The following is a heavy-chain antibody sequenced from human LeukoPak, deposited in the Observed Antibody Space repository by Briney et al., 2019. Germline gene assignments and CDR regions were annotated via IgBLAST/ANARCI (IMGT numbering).Heavy chain of an antibody. V-gene: IGHV4-39*01. CDR3: ASPDAPYCSSTSCYLNDAFDI. J-gene: IGHJ3*02. CDR1: GGSISSYY. CDR2: IYYSGST. Sequence: SETLSLTCTVSGGSISSYYWGWFRQPPGKGLEWIGSIYYSGSTYYNPFLKSRVTISVDTSKNQFSLKLSSVTAADTAVYYCASPDAPYCSSTSCYLNDAFDIWGQGTMVTVSS. D-gene: IGHD2-2*01.